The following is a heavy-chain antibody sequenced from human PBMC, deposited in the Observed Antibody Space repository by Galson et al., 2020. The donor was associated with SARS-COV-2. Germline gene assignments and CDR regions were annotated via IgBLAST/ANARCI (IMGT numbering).Heavy chain of an antibody. CDR3: AGPDGAYSSGWYGAFDI. V-gene: IGHV4-59*01. CDR1: GGSISSYY. CDR2: IYYSGST. Sequence: SETLSLTCTVSGGSISSYYWSWIRQPPGKGLEWIGYIYYSGSTNYNPSLKSRVTISVDTSKNQFSLKLSSVTAADTAVYYCAGPDGAYSSGWYGAFDIWGQGTMVTVSS. D-gene: IGHD6-19*01. J-gene: IGHJ3*02.